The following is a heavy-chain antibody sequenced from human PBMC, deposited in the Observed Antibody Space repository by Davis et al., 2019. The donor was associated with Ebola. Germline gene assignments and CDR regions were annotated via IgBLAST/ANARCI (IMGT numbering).Heavy chain of an antibody. CDR3: AKRYYDPVPYGMDV. J-gene: IGHJ6*02. CDR1: GFTFSSYW. D-gene: IGHD3-3*01. CDR2: INSDGSST. V-gene: IGHV3-74*01. Sequence: HTGGSLRLSCAASGFTFSSYWMHWVRQAPGKGLVWVSRINSDGSSTSYADSVKGRFTISRDNAKNTLYLQMNSLRAEDTAVYYCAKRYYDPVPYGMDVWGQGTTVTVSS.